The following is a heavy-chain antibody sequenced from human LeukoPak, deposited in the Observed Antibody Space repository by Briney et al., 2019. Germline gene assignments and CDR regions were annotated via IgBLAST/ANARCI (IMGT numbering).Heavy chain of an antibody. J-gene: IGHJ4*02. D-gene: IGHD6-13*01. CDR2: ISGSSTYI. V-gene: IGHV3-21*01. CDR1: GFTFSSYS. Sequence: GGSLRLSCAASGFTFSSYSMNWVRQAPGKGLEWVSSISGSSTYIYYADSVKGRFTISRDNAKNALFLQMNSLRAEDTAVYYCAGGLTNIAAAGNDYWGQGTLVTVSS. CDR3: AGGLTNIAAAGNDY.